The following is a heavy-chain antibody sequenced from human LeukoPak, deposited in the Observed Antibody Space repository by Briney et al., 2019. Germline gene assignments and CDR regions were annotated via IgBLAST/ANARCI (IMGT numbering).Heavy chain of an antibody. V-gene: IGHV3-23*01. Sequence: GGSLRLSCKTSGFTFNKFAMSWVRQAPGKWPVWVAATNDRGDYTYYPDSVKGRFTISRDNSQNTLYLQINNLGAEDTATYYCAKGPGRITLSGEVVSDFFDSWGQGTLVTAS. J-gene: IGHJ5*01. CDR3: AKGPGRITLSGEVVSDFFDS. CDR2: TNDRGDYT. CDR1: GFTFNKFA. D-gene: IGHD3-3*01.